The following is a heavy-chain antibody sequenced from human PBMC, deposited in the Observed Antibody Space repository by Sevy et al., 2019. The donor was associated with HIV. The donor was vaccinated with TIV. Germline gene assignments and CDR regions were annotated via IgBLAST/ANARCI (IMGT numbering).Heavy chain of an antibody. CDR1: GGSISSSSYY. J-gene: IGHJ2*01. CDR3: AKNFGFLEWSQAIWYLDL. CDR2: IYYSGST. V-gene: IGHV4-39*01. Sequence: SDTLSLTCTVSGGSISSSSYYWGWIRQPPGKGLEWIGSIYYSGSTYYNPSLKSRVTISVDTSKNQFSLKLSSVTAADTAVYYCAKNFGFLEWSQAIWYLDLWGRGTLVTVSS. D-gene: IGHD3-3*01.